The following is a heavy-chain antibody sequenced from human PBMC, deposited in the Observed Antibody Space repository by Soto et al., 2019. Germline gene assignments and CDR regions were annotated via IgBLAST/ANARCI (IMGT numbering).Heavy chain of an antibody. CDR3: AKDRAYLLSYFDL. J-gene: IGHJ2*01. V-gene: IGHV3-23*01. CDR1: GFTFSSYA. Sequence: EVQLLESGGGLVQPGGSLRLSCAASGFTFSSYAMSWVRQAPGKGLEWVPAISGSGGSTYYADSVKGRFTISRDNSKNTLYLQMNSLRAEDTAVYYCAKDRAYLLSYFDLWGRGTLVTVSS. CDR2: ISGSGGST.